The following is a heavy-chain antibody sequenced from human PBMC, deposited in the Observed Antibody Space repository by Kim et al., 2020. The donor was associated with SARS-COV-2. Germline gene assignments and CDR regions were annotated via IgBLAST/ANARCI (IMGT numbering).Heavy chain of an antibody. J-gene: IGHJ4*01. V-gene: IGHV1-3*01. D-gene: IGHD6-19*01. Sequence: TRYSQRFQGRVTFTRDTSASTAYMELSSLTSADTALYYCAHSSGWYAYDYWGHGTLVTVSS. CDR2: T. CDR3: AHSSGWYAYDY.